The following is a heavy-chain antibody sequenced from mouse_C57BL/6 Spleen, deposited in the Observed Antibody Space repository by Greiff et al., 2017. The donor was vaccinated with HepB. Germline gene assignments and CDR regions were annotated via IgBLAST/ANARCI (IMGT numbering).Heavy chain of an antibody. J-gene: IGHJ2*01. V-gene: IGHV1-26*01. CDR3: ARLVGGYFDY. Sequence: EVQLQQSGPELVKPGASVKISCKASGYTFTDYYMNWVKQSHGKSLEWIGDINPNNGGTSYNQKFKGKATLTVDKSSSTAYMELRSLTSEDSAVYYCARLVGGYFDYWGQGTTLTVSS. CDR1: GYTFTDYY. CDR2: INPNNGGT.